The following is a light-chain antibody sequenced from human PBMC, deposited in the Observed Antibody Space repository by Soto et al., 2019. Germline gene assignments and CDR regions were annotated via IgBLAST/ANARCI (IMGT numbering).Light chain of an antibody. V-gene: IGLV3-21*02. CDR3: QVWDRSNNDVL. Sequence: SYELTQPPSVSVAPGQTAMITCGGDDIGTKTVHWYQQRPGQAPVLVVYDDRYRPSGIPERFSGSNSGSTATLTISKVEAGDEADYYCQVWDRSNNDVLFGGGTKVTVL. CDR1: DIGTKT. J-gene: IGLJ3*02. CDR2: DDR.